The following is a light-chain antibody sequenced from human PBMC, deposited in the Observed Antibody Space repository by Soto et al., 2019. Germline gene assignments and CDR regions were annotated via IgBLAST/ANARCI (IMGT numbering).Light chain of an antibody. J-gene: IGKJ4*01. V-gene: IGKV1-5*03. CDR2: RAS. CDR3: QQYDRYPFT. Sequence: DIQMTQSPSILSTSVGDRVTITCRASQSVSGWLAWYQQKPGKAPKLLIYRASSLRSEVPSRFSGSASGTEFTLVISGQQPDDFATYYCQQYDRYPFTFGGGTKVEI. CDR1: QSVSGW.